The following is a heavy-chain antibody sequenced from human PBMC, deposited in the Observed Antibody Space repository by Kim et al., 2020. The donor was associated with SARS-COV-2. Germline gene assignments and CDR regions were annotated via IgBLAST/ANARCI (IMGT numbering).Heavy chain of an antibody. D-gene: IGHD3-16*01. CDR2: IRSKAYGGTT. J-gene: IGHJ5*02. CDR3: TRVGPSGGAEDWFDP. V-gene: IGHV3-49*03. CDR1: GFTFGDYA. Sequence: GGSLRLSCTASGFTFGDYAMSWFRQAPGKGLEWVGFIRSKAYGGTTEYAASVKGRFTISRDDSKSIAYLQMNSLKTEDTAVYYCTRVGPSGGAEDWFDPWGQGTLVTVSS.